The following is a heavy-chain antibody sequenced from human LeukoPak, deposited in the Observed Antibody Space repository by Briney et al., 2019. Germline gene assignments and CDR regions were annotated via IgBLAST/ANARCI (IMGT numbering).Heavy chain of an antibody. CDR2: TYYRSKWYG. J-gene: IGHJ4*02. V-gene: IGHV6-1*01. CDR1: GDSVSSKSAA. Sequence: SQTLSLTCAISGDSVSSKSAAWNWIRQSPSRGLEWLGRTYYRSKWYGDYAVSVKSRITINADTSKNQFSLKLSSVTAADTAVYYCARDSPSIAAADYWGQGTLVTVSS. D-gene: IGHD6-13*01. CDR3: ARDSPSIAAADY.